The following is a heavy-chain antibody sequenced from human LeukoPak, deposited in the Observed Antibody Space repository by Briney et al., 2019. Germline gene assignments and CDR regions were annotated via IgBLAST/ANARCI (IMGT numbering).Heavy chain of an antibody. J-gene: IGHJ4*02. D-gene: IGHD5-24*01. CDR1: GIAFDKNA. CDR3: ANFKGKDGIKDHFDY. V-gene: IGHV3-23*01. Sequence: GGSLRLSCAAFGIAFDKNAMSWVRQAPGKGLEWVSTISHSGGAAHYADSVKGRFTISRDNSKNTVSLQMSSLRVEDTAVYYCANFKGKDGIKDHFDYWGQGTLVTVSS. CDR2: ISHSGGAA.